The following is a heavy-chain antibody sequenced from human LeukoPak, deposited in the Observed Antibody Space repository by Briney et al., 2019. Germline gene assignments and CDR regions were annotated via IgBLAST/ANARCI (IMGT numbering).Heavy chain of an antibody. CDR3: AKKGSITIFGVPDAFDI. CDR2: IRYDGSSK. Sequence: GGSLRLSCAASGFTFSSYGMHWIRQAPGKGLEWVAFIRYDGSSKYYADSVKGRFTISRDNSKNTLYLQMNSLRAEDTAVYYCAKKGSITIFGVPDAFDIWGQGTMVTVSS. CDR1: GFTFSSYG. D-gene: IGHD3-3*01. J-gene: IGHJ3*02. V-gene: IGHV3-30*02.